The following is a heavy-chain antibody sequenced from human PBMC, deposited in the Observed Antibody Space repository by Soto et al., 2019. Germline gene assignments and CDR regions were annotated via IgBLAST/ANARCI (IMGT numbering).Heavy chain of an antibody. J-gene: IGHJ5*02. CDR1: GGSFSGYY. Sequence: PSETLSLTCAVYGGSFSGYYWSWIRQPPGKGLEWIGEINHSGSTNYNPSLKSRVTISVDTSKNQFSLKLSSVTAADTAVYYCARGIAVAGKGCWFGPWGQGTLVTVSS. D-gene: IGHD6-19*01. CDR3: ARGIAVAGKGCWFGP. V-gene: IGHV4-34*01. CDR2: INHSGST.